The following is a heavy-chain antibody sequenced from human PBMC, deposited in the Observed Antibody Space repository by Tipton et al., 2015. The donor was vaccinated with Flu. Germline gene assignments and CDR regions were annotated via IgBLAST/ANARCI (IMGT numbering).Heavy chain of an antibody. CDR1: GGSISSYY. J-gene: IGHJ6*02. CDR2: IYTSGST. CDR3: ARGRLSLPLYHYGMDV. V-gene: IGHV4-4*07. Sequence: TLSLTCTVSGGSISSYYWNWIRQPAGKGLEWIGRIYTSGSTNYNLSLKRRLTISVDTSKNQFSLKLSSVTSADTAVYYCARGRLSLPLYHYGMDVWGQGTMVTVSS. D-gene: IGHD2-21*02.